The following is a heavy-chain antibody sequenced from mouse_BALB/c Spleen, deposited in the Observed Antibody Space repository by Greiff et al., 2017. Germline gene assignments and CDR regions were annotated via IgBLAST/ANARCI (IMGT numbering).Heavy chain of an antibody. J-gene: IGHJ3*01. CDR2: ISSGGSYT. Sequence: DVMLVESGGGLVKPGGSLKLSCAASGFTFSSYAMSWVRQSPEKRLEWVAEISSGGSYTYYPDTVTGRFTISRDNAKNTLYLEMSSLRSEDTAMYYCARDRYDVGFAYWGQGTLVTVSA. V-gene: IGHV5-9-4*01. D-gene: IGHD2-14*01. CDR1: GFTFSSYA. CDR3: ARDRYDVGFAY.